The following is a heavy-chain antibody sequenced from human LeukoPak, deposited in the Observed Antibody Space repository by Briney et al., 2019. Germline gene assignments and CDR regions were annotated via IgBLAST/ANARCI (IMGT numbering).Heavy chain of an antibody. V-gene: IGHV3-13*01. CDR1: GFTFSSYD. Sequence: GGSLRLSCAASGFTFSSYDMHWVRQTTGKGLEWVSAIGTSGNTYYPGSVRGRFTISRENTKGSLYLQMNSLRAGDTAVYYCAREVRGITHWAFDIWGQGTMVTVSS. J-gene: IGHJ3*02. D-gene: IGHD3-10*01. CDR3: AREVRGITHWAFDI. CDR2: IGTSGNT.